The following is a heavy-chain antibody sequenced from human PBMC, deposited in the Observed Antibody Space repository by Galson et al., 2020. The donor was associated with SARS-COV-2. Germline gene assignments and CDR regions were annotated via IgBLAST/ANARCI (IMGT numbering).Heavy chain of an antibody. CDR1: GLTFSIHA. Sequence: TGGSLRLSCAASGLTFSIHAMHWVRQPPGKGLEWVAVISSDGNNIYYADSVRGRFTISRDNSKNTVYLQMNSLRPEDTAVYYCASLTLTKTXXXXXGXXXTXXXXXTXXXXXXXXXPSSXXXXGGTAALGCLVKDYW. D-gene: IGHD2-2*01. CDR3: ASLTLTKTXXXXXGXXXTXXXXXTXXXXXXXXXPSSXXXXGGTAALGCLVKDY. J-gene: IGHJ4*01. CDR2: ISSDGNNI. V-gene: IGHV3-30-3*01.